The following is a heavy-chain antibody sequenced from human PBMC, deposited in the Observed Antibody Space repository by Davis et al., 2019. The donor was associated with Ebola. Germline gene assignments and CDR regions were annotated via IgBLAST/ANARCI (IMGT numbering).Heavy chain of an antibody. CDR1: GFTFSSYS. CDR2: ISAYNGNT. V-gene: IGHV1-18*01. Sequence: GESLKISCAASGFTFSSYSMNWVRQAPGQGLEWMGWISAYNGNTNYAQKLQGRVTMTTDTSTSTAYMELRSLRSDDTAVYYCARASPLAAAGTFDPWGQGTLVTVSS. D-gene: IGHD6-13*01. J-gene: IGHJ5*02. CDR3: ARASPLAAAGTFDP.